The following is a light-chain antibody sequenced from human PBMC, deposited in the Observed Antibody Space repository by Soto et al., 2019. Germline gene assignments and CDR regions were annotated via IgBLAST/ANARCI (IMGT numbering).Light chain of an antibody. CDR2: EVY. Sequence: QSVLAQPPPPSRVPWQSGTISCPGNRIDVGAYKYVSWYQQHPGKAPKLMIYEVYKRPSGVPDRFSGSKSGNTASLTVSGLQAEDEADYYCSSYAGNNEYVFGTGTKVTVL. CDR1: RIDVGAYKY. V-gene: IGLV2-8*01. J-gene: IGLJ1*01. CDR3: SSYAGNNEYV.